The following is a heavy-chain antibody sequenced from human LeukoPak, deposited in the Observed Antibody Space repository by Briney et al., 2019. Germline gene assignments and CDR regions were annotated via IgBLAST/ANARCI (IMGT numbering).Heavy chain of an antibody. CDR3: AIHYGSGSYYWAFDI. V-gene: IGHV4-59*01. J-gene: IGHJ3*02. CDR1: GGSISSYY. Sequence: SETLSLTCTVSGGSISSYYWSWIRQPPGKGLEWIGYIYYSGSTNYNPSLKSRVTISVDPPKTQFSLKLSSVTAADTVVYYCAIHYGSGSYYWAFDIWGQGTMVTVSS. CDR2: IYYSGST. D-gene: IGHD3-10*01.